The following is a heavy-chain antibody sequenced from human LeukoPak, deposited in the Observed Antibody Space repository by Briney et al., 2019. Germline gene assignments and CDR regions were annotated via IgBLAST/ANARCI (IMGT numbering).Heavy chain of an antibody. J-gene: IGHJ5*02. V-gene: IGHV4-39*07. Sequence: PSETLSLTCTVSGGSISSGSYYWGWIRQPPGKGLEWIGSLYYSGSTYYNPSLKSRVTMSVDTSKNQFSLKLKSVTAADTAVYYSARESDRYCFSTSCPNWFDPWGQGSLVTVSS. CDR3: ARESDRYCFSTSCPNWFDP. D-gene: IGHD2-2*01. CDR2: LYYSGST. CDR1: GGSISSGSYY.